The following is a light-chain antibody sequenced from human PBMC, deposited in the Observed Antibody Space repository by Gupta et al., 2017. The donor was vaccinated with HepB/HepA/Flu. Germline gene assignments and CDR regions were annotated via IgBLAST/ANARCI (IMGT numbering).Light chain of an antibody. Sequence: SSELTQDPAVSVALGQTVRITCQGDSLRSYFASWYQQKPGQAPVVVIYGKNNRPSGIPDRFSGSRSGNTASLTITGAQAEDEADYYCNARDSSGNRFVVFGGGTKLTVL. CDR1: SLRSYF. J-gene: IGLJ2*01. V-gene: IGLV3-19*01. CDR2: GKN. CDR3: NARDSSGNRFVV.